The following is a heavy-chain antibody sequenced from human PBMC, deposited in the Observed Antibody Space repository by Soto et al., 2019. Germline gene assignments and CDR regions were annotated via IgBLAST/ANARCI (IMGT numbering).Heavy chain of an antibody. CDR3: AKVRGYGPYYCYYGLDV. D-gene: IGHD5-12*01. CDR2: ITYDGSNK. J-gene: IGHJ6*02. Sequence: ESGGGVVQPGRSLRLSCAASGFTFSSFGMHWVRQAPGKGLEWVAVITYDGSNKYYRDSVKGRFTISRDNSKNTLYLQMDSLRPEDTAIYYCAKVRGYGPYYCYYGLDVWGQGTTVTASS. CDR1: GFTFSSFG. V-gene: IGHV3-30*18.